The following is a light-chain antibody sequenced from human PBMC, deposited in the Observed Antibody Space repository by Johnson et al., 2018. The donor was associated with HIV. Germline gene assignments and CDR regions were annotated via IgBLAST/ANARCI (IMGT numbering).Light chain of an antibody. J-gene: IGLJ1*01. CDR2: DNN. Sequence: QSMLTQPPSVSAAPGQKVSISCSGSNSNIGNNYVSWYQQLPGTAPKLLIFDNNKRPSGIPDRFSGSKSGTSATLGITGLQTGDEADYYCGTWDSSLSAYVFATGTKITLL. CDR3: GTWDSSLSAYV. CDR1: NSNIGNNY. V-gene: IGLV1-51*01.